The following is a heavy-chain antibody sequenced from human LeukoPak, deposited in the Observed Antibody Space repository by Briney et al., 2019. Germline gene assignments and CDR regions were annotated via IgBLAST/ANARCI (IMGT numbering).Heavy chain of an antibody. CDR1: QHTPTTYA. V-gene: IGHV3-64*04. CDR2: ISFNGGST. Sequence: GGPPRHSPSPPQHTPTTYATEWVRHAPGKGLEYVSAISFNGGSTNYADSVKGRFTISRDNAKNSLYLQMTSLRADDTAVYYCAGVRWCGGSWCYFDPWGRGTLVSVFS. CDR3: AGVRWCGGSWCYFDP. J-gene: IGHJ5*02. D-gene: IGHD2-15*01.